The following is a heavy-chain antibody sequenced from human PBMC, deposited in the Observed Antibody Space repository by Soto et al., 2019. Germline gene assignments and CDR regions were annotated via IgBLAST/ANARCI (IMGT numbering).Heavy chain of an antibody. CDR2: IYYSGST. J-gene: IGHJ4*02. CDR3: ARDNQELSHPFDY. CDR1: GDSSSTSTYS. Sequence: SETLSLTCSFSGDSSSTSTYSWSWIRQPPGKGLEWIGYIYYSGSTNYNPSLKSRVTISVDTSKNQFSLKLSSVTAADTAVYCARDNQELSHPFDYWGQGTLVTVSS. D-gene: IGHD1-7*01. V-gene: IGHV4-61*01.